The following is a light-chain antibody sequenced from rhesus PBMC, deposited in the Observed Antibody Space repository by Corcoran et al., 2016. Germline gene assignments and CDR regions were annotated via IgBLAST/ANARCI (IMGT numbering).Light chain of an antibody. CDR3: LQYNSAPCT. J-gene: IGKJ3*01. CDR2: DAS. CDR1: QGISRY. V-gene: IGKV1S21*01. Sequence: DIQMTQSPSSLSASVGDRVTITCRASQGISRYLSWYQQKPEKASKLQIYDASTLQIGVPSRFSGSGSGTDFALTISSLQPEDFATYYCLQYNSAPCTFGPGTKLDIQ.